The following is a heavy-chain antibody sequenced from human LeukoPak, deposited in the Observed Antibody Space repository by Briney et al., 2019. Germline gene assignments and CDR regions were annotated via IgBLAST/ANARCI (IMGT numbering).Heavy chain of an antibody. D-gene: IGHD5-18*01. CDR3: ARGYSYGYGMDV. J-gene: IGHJ6*02. Sequence: SQTLSLTCAVSGGSISRSNWWSWVRQPPGKGLEWIGEIYHNGSTKSDHHLQRQFTIPVDKSKNQFSLKLSSVTAADMAGYYCARGYSYGYGMDVWGQRPTVPVSS. CDR2: IYHNGST. V-gene: IGHV4-4*02. CDR1: GGSISRSNW.